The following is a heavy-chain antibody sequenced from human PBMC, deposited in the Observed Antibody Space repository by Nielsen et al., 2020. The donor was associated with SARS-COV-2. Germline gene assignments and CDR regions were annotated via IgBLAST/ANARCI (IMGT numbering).Heavy chain of an antibody. J-gene: IGHJ5*02. D-gene: IGHD3-3*01. Sequence: GESLKISCAASGFTFSRYSMNWVRQAPGKGLEWVSSISSSSSYIYYADSVKGRFTISRDNAKNSLYLQMNSLRAEDTAVYYCARGYYDFWSAEFGRFDPWGQGTLVTVSS. V-gene: IGHV3-21*01. CDR3: ARGYYDFWSAEFGRFDP. CDR2: ISSSSSYI. CDR1: GFTFSRYS.